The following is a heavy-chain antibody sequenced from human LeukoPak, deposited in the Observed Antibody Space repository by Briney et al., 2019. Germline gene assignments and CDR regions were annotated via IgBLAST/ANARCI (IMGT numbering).Heavy chain of an antibody. D-gene: IGHD1-26*01. Sequence: GGSLRLSCAASGFTVSSSYMNWVRQAPGKGLEWLSYISSGSNTIFYADSVKGRFTISRDNAKNSLFLQVNSLRDEDTAVYYCARGSYYAPYYFDYWGQGTLVTVSS. CDR3: ARGSYYAPYYFDY. J-gene: IGHJ4*02. CDR2: ISSGSNTI. CDR1: GFTVSSSY. V-gene: IGHV3-48*02.